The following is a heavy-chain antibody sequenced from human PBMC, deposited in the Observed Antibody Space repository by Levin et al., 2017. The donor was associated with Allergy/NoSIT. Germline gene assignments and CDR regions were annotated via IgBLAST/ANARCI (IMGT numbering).Heavy chain of an antibody. CDR3: AREVASSGRSGWFDP. CDR2: LSVDGVNK. Sequence: GESLKISCAASGFTFDSFTMHWIRQAPGKGLEWVASLSVDGVNKYYADSVRGRFTISRDKSKNTLYLQMNSLKTEDTSIFYCAREVASSGRSGWFDPWGQGTLVTVSS. J-gene: IGHJ5*02. V-gene: IGHV3-30-3*01. D-gene: IGHD6-19*01. CDR1: GFTFDSFT.